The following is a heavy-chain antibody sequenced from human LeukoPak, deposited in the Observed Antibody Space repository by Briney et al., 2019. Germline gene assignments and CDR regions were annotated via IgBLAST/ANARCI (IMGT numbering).Heavy chain of an antibody. V-gene: IGHV1-18*01. CDR1: GYTFTSYD. J-gene: IGHJ6*02. CDR3: ARRYCSSTSCRYYYYYGMDV. CDR2: ISAYNGNT. Sequence: ASVKVSCKASGYTFTSYDINWVRQATGQGLEWMGWISAYNGNTNYAQKLQGRVTMTTDTSTSTAYMELRSLRSDDTAVYYCARRYCSSTSCRYYYYYGMDVWGQGTTVTVSS. D-gene: IGHD2-2*01.